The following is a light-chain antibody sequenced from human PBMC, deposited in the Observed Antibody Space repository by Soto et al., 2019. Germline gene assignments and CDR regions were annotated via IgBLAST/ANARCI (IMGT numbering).Light chain of an antibody. CDR3: QHYDGSPPRYT. CDR2: GAS. CDR1: QSVSSNY. J-gene: IGKJ2*01. V-gene: IGKV3-20*01. Sequence: EIVLTQSPATLSLSPGERATLSCRASQSVSSNYLAWYQQRPGQAPRLVISGASSRAAAIPDRFSGSGSGTDVTLTISRLEPEDFAVYYCQHYDGSPPRYTFGQGTKLEIK.